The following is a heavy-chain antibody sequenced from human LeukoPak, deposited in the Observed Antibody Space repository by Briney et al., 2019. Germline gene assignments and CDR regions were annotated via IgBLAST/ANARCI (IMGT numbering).Heavy chain of an antibody. Sequence: PGRSLRLSCAASGFTFSSYGMHWVRQTPGKGLEWVAVIWYDGSNKYYADSVKGRFTISRDNSKNTLYLQMNSLRAEDTAVYYCARQRFLEWYFDYWGQGTLVTVSS. CDR2: IWYDGSNK. V-gene: IGHV3-33*01. D-gene: IGHD3-3*01. CDR1: GFTFSSYG. CDR3: ARQRFLEWYFDY. J-gene: IGHJ4*02.